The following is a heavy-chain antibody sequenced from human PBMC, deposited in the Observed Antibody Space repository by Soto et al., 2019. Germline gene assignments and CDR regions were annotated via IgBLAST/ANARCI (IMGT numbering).Heavy chain of an antibody. J-gene: IGHJ3*02. CDR2: IIPIFGTA. Sequence: GASVKVSCKASGGTFSSYAISWVRQAPGQGLEWMGGIIPIFGTANYAQKFQGRVTITADESTSTAYMELSSLRSEVTAVYYCARMYGSGGSCYSDNDAFDIWGQGTMVTVSS. V-gene: IGHV1-69*13. CDR1: GGTFSSYA. CDR3: ARMYGSGGSCYSDNDAFDI. D-gene: IGHD2-15*01.